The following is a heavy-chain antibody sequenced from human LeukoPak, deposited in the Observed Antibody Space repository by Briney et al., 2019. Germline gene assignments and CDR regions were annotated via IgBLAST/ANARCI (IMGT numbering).Heavy chain of an antibody. CDR1: GGSISSYY. D-gene: IGHD2-15*01. Sequence: SETLSLTCTVSGGSISSYYWSWIRQPPGKGLEWIGYIYYSGSTNYNPSLKSRVTISVDTSKNQFSLKLNSATAADTAVYYCASLSEYCSAGSCYLGWFDPWGQGTLVTVSS. CDR3: ASLSEYCSAGSCYLGWFDP. CDR2: IYYSGST. V-gene: IGHV4-59*01. J-gene: IGHJ5*02.